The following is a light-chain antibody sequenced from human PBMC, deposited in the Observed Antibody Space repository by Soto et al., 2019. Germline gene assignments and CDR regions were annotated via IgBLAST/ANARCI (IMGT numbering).Light chain of an antibody. J-gene: IGKJ4*01. CDR3: QKYNSAPLT. V-gene: IGKV1-27*01. CDR1: QAISNY. Sequence: IQMTQSPSSLSASIGDRVTITCRASQAISNYLAWYQQKPGKVPKLLIYAASTLQSGVPSRFSGSGSGTDFALTISSLQPEDVAAYYCQKYNSAPLTFGGGTKLDIK. CDR2: AAS.